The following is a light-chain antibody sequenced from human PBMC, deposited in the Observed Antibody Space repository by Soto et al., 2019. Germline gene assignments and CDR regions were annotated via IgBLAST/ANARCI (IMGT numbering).Light chain of an antibody. J-gene: IGLJ1*01. V-gene: IGLV1-40*01. CDR3: QSYDSSLSGV. Sequence: QSVLTQPPSVSGAAGQRVTISCTGSSSNIGAGYDVHWYQQFPGTAPKLLIYGNSNRPSGVPDRFSGSKSGTSASLAITGLQAEDEADYYCQSYDSSLSGVFGSGTKVTVL. CDR2: GNS. CDR1: SSNIGAGYD.